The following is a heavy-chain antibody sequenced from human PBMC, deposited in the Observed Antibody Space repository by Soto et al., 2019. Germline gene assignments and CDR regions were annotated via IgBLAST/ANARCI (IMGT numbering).Heavy chain of an antibody. J-gene: IGHJ6*02. V-gene: IGHV4-34*01. CDR3: ARGRGGCSSTSCYQRFYYGMDV. CDR1: GGSFSGYY. D-gene: IGHD2-2*01. CDR2: INHSGST. Sequence: SETLSLTCAVYGGSFSGYYWSWIRQPPGKGLEWIGEINHSGSTNYNPSLKSRVTISVDTSKNQFSLKLSSVTAADTAVYYCARGRGGCSSTSCYQRFYYGMDVWGQGTTVT.